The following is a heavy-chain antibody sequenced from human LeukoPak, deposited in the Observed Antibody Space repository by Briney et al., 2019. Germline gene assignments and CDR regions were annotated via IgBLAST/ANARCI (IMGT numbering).Heavy chain of an antibody. CDR1: GGSFSGYY. Sequence: SETLSLTCAVYGGSFSGYYWSWIRQPPGKGLEWIGEINHSGSTNYNPSLKSRVTISVDTSKNQFSLKLSSVAAADTAVYYCARGLSRASYYFDYWGQGTLVTVSS. V-gene: IGHV4-34*01. D-gene: IGHD2-15*01. J-gene: IGHJ4*02. CDR2: INHSGST. CDR3: ARGLSRASYYFDY.